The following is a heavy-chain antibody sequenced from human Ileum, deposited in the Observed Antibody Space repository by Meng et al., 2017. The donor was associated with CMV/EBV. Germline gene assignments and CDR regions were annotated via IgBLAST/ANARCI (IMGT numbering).Heavy chain of an antibody. Sequence: QVQLPGSGPGLVKPSETLSLPCTVSGDSIRSYYWSWIRQPAGKGLEWIGRIYNSGSTNFNPSLKSRLTMSVDTSTNQVSLDLSSVTAADTAVYYCARSDYSGNYFALDYWGPGTLVSLL. CDR2: IYNSGST. D-gene: IGHD1-26*01. CDR3: ARSDYSGNYFALDY. J-gene: IGHJ4*02. V-gene: IGHV4-4*07. CDR1: GDSIRSYY.